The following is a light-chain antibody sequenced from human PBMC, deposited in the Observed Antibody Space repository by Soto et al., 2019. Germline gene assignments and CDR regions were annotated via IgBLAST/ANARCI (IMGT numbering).Light chain of an antibody. Sequence: ESVLTQSPGTLSLSPGERATLSCRASQSVSSSHLAWYQQKPGQAPRLLIYGTSSRATGIPDRLSGSGSGTYFTLTISRLEPEDFAVYYCQQYGSSPGFTFGPGTKVDIK. CDR2: GTS. V-gene: IGKV3-20*01. CDR1: QSVSSSH. CDR3: QQYGSSPGFT. J-gene: IGKJ3*01.